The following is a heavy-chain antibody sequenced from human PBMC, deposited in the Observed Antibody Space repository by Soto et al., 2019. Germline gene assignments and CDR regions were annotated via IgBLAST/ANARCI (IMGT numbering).Heavy chain of an antibody. CDR2: SSNSGSFT. D-gene: IGHD1-1*01. CDR1: GFTFSDHY. Sequence: VGSLRLSCAASGFTFSDHYMSWIRQAPGKGLEWIGYSSNSGSFTRYADSVKGRFSISRDNAKNSLYLQINSLRGDDTATYFCVRSGDNYNLLDYWGQGTPVTVSS. CDR3: VRSGDNYNLLDY. J-gene: IGHJ4*02. V-gene: IGHV3-11*06.